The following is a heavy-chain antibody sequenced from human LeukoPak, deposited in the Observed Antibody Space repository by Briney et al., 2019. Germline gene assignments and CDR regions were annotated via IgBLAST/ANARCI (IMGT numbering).Heavy chain of an antibody. D-gene: IGHD6-13*01. Sequence: GGSLRLSCAASGFTFTSYWMSWVRQAPGKGLEWVANIKQDGSEQDYMDSMKGRFTISRDNAKNSVYLQMNSLGAEDTAVYYCARIGYSSSCFDYWGQGTLVTVSS. CDR3: ARIGYSSSCFDY. V-gene: IGHV3-7*01. J-gene: IGHJ4*02. CDR2: IKQDGSEQ. CDR1: GFTFTSYW.